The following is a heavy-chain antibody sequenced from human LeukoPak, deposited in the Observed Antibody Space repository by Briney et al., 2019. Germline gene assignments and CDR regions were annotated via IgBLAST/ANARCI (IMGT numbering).Heavy chain of an antibody. CDR2: ISGSGAST. V-gene: IGHV3-23*01. J-gene: IGHJ4*02. Sequence: PGGTLRLSCAASGFTFSTYGMSWVRQAPGKGLEWVSSISGSGASTYYADSVKGRFTISRDNSKNTLYLQMNSLRAEDTAVYYCANLHYDILTGYIYYFDYWGQGTLVTVSS. CDR1: GFTFSTYG. D-gene: IGHD3-9*01. CDR3: ANLHYDILTGYIYYFDY.